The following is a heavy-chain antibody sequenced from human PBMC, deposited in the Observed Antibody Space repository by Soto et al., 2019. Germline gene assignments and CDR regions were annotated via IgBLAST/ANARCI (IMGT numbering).Heavy chain of an antibody. J-gene: IGHJ5*01. CDR3: GIGASGAFYLDS. D-gene: IGHD3-10*01. V-gene: IGHV3-74*01. CDR1: GFTFSSYW. CDR2: INGDGLTT. Sequence: EVQLVESGGGLVQPGGSLRLSCAASGFTFSSYWIHWVRQAPGEGLVWVSRINGDGLTTNYADSVKRRFAISSDNRKNTLYLQMNGLGAEDTAVYYCGIGASGAFYLDSWGQGTLVTVSS.